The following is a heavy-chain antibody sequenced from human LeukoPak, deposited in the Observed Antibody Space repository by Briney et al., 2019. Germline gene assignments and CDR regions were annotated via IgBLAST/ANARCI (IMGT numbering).Heavy chain of an antibody. CDR1: EFTFSSYW. CDR2: IKQDGSEK. V-gene: IGHV3-7*03. J-gene: IGHJ6*02. Sequence: GGSLRLSCAASEFTFSSYWMNWVRQAPGKGLEWVANIKQDGSEKYYVDSVKGRFTISRDNAKNSLYLQMNSLRAEDTAVYYCARVAGRGLWYYYGMDVWGQGTTVTVSS. CDR3: ARVAGRGLWYYYGMDV. D-gene: IGHD6-19*01.